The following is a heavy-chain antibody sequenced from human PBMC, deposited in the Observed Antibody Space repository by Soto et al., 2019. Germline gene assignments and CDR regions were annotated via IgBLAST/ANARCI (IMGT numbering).Heavy chain of an antibody. CDR2: IRSEANSYVT. CDR3: TRPPLGLGDSSSSLFDY. D-gene: IGHD6-6*01. CDR1: GFTFSGSA. J-gene: IGHJ4*02. V-gene: IGHV3-73*01. Sequence: GGSLRLSCASSGFTFSGSAMHWVRQASGKGLEWLGRIRSEANSYVTTYAASVKGRFTISRDDSKNTAYLQMDSLKTEDTAVYYCTRPPLGLGDSSSSLFDYWGQGTLVTVSS.